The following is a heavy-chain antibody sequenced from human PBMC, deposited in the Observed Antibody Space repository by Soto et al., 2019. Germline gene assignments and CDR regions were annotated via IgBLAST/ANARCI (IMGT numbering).Heavy chain of an antibody. CDR1: GFPFSSYG. D-gene: IGHD4-17*01. CDR3: AKTTRHYYYGMDV. J-gene: IGHJ6*02. V-gene: IGHV3-30*18. Sequence: GGSLRLSCAASGFPFSSYGMHWVRQAPGKGLEWVAVISYDGSNKYYADSVKGRFTISRDNSKNTLYLQMNSLRAEDTAVYYCAKTTRHYYYGMDVWGQGTTVTVSS. CDR2: ISYDGSNK.